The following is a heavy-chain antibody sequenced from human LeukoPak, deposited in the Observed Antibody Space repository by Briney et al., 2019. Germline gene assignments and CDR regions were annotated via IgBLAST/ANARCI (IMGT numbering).Heavy chain of an antibody. J-gene: IGHJ4*02. V-gene: IGHV6-1*01. CDR1: GDSVSSKNGA. D-gene: IGHD6-19*01. CDR3: ARDFGTTGWHTFDY. Sequence: SQTLSLTCVVSGDSVSSKNGAWNWIRQSPSRGLEWLGRTYYRSKWYNDYAESMEGRMTISQDASKNQYSLHLNSVTPDDTAVYYCARDFGTTGWHTFDYWGQGTLVTVSS. CDR2: TYYRSKWYN.